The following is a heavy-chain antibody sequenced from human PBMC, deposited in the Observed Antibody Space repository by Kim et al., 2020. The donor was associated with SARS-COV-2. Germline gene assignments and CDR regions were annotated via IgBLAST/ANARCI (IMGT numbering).Heavy chain of an antibody. Sequence: YAESGTGRLTISRENSKNTLYLQMNSLRAEDTAVYYCARDRAFGDYDSSDYWGQGTLVTVSS. V-gene: IGHV3-33*01. J-gene: IGHJ4*02. D-gene: IGHD3-22*01. CDR3: ARDRAFGDYDSSDY.